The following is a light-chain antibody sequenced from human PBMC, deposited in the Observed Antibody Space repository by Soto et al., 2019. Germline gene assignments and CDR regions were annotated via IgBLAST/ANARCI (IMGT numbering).Light chain of an antibody. CDR2: GAS. V-gene: IGKV3-20*01. Sequence: IVMTHSPSTLSVSAGETATLSCGASQSVSRSYLSWYQQKPGQAPRLLIYGASSRATGIPDRFSGSGSGTDFTLTISRLETEDFAVYYCQQYGSSPSTFGQGTRLEIK. CDR3: QQYGSSPST. J-gene: IGKJ5*01. CDR1: QSVSRSY.